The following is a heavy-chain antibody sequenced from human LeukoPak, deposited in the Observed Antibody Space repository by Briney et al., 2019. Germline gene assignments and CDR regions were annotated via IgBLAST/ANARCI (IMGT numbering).Heavy chain of an antibody. J-gene: IGHJ5*02. CDR3: ARERESSGPSSLDP. CDR1: GYTFTAYY. Sequence: GASVKVSCKASGYTFTAYYMHWVRQAPGQGLEWMAWLNPNSGTTNFAQQFQGRVTVTWGTSIGTAYMELSRLRSDDTAVYYCARERESSGPSSLDPWGQGTLVTVSS. V-gene: IGHV1-2*02. CDR2: LNPNSGTT. D-gene: IGHD3-22*01.